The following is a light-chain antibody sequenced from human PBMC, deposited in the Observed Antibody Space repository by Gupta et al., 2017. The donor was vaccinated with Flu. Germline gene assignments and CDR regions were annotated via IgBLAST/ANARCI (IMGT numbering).Light chain of an antibody. V-gene: IGLV3-9*01. J-gene: IGLJ1*01. Sequence: LGKTATSTCGGNRIGSKDVPWYQQKPGQAPMLVVYMASSRPAVIPDRFSGSHSGNTATLTISSAHAGDEADYYCQLWDIIITYVFGPGTKFTVL. CDR3: QLWDIIITYV. CDR2: MAS. CDR1: RIGSKD.